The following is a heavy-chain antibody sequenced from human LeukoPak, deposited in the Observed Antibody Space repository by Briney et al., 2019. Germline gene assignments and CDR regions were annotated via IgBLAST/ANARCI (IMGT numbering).Heavy chain of an antibody. Sequence: SVKVSCKASGGTFSSYAISWVRQAPGQGLEWMGGIIPIFGTANYAQKFQGRVTITADGSTSTAYMELSSLRSEDTAVYYCARDSSSSSFLDYWGQGTLVTVSS. D-gene: IGHD6-6*01. CDR1: GGTFSSYA. CDR3: ARDSSSSSFLDY. V-gene: IGHV1-69*13. CDR2: IIPIFGTA. J-gene: IGHJ4*02.